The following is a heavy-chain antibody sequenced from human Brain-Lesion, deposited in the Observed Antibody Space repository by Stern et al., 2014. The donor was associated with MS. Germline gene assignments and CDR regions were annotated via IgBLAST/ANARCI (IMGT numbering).Heavy chain of an antibody. D-gene: IGHD2-2*01. V-gene: IGHV4-61*02. Sequence: QVQLQESGPGLVKPSQTLSLSCTVSGGSISSGGYYWSWIRQPAGKGLEWIGRIFNSGSTSYNPSLKSRGNLSINNSNNHLSLRLNSMTAADTAVYYCARGRVVPGFQYYATDVWGQGTTVIVSS. J-gene: IGHJ6*02. CDR2: IFNSGST. CDR3: ARGRVVPGFQYYATDV. CDR1: GGSISSGGYY.